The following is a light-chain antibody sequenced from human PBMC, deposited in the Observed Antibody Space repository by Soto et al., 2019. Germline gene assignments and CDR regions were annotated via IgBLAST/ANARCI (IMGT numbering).Light chain of an antibody. CDR3: QSYDSSLSGSEVV. CDR1: SSNIGAGYD. V-gene: IGLV1-40*01. J-gene: IGLJ2*01. CDR2: GNS. Sequence: QSVLTQPPSVSGAPGQRVTISCTGSSSNIGAGYDVHWYQQLPGTAPKLLIYGNSNRPSGVPDRFSGSKSGTSASLAITGLQAEDEADFYCQSYDSSLSGSEVVFGGGTTVTVL.